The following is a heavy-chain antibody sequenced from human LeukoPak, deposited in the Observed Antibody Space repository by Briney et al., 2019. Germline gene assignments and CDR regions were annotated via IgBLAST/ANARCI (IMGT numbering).Heavy chain of an antibody. Sequence: SETLSLTCTVSGGSINTYYWSWIRQPPGKGLEWIGYIYYSGSTNYNPSLKSRVTMSVDTSKNQFSLKLSSVTAADTAVYYCARDEDDAFDIWGQGTMVTVSS. CDR2: IYYSGST. CDR3: ARDEDDAFDI. CDR1: GGSINTYY. V-gene: IGHV4-59*12. J-gene: IGHJ3*02.